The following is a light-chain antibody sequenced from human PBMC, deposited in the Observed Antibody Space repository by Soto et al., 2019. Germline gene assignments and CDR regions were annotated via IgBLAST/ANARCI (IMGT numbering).Light chain of an antibody. V-gene: IGKV3-11*01. CDR3: QHYGSAPT. CDR1: QNVANY. Sequence: EIVLTQSPATLSLSPGERATLSCRASQNVANYLDWYQQKPCQAPRLLIYESSNRATGIAARFSGSGSGTDFTLLISRLEPEEFAVYDCQHYGSAPTFGQGTKVDVK. J-gene: IGKJ1*01. CDR2: ESS.